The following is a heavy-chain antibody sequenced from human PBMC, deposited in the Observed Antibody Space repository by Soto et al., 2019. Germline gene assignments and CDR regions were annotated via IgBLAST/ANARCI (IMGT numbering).Heavy chain of an antibody. D-gene: IGHD1-1*01. CDR3: ARVSDRYNWNEYYYYYYGMDV. Sequence: ASVKVSCEASGGTFSSYAISCVRQAPGQGLEWMGGIIPIFGTANYAQKFQGRVTITADESTSTAYMELSSLRSEDTAVYYCARVSDRYNWNEYYYYYYGMDVWGQGTTVTVSS. J-gene: IGHJ6*02. V-gene: IGHV1-69*13. CDR1: GGTFSSYA. CDR2: IIPIFGTA.